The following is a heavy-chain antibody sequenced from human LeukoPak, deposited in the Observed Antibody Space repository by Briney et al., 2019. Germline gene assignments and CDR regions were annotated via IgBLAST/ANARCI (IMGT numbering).Heavy chain of an antibody. CDR2: IWYDGGYK. CDR1: GFTFSTYG. V-gene: IGHV3-33*03. CDR3: AKADRTGSYSYHYMDV. D-gene: IGHD1-14*01. Sequence: PGRSLRLSCAASGFTFSTYGMYWVRQAPGKGLDWVAVIWYDGGYKYNADSVKGRFTISRDNSKNTLYLQMNSLRAEDTAVYYCAKADRTGSYSYHYMDVWGKGTTVTVSS. J-gene: IGHJ6*03.